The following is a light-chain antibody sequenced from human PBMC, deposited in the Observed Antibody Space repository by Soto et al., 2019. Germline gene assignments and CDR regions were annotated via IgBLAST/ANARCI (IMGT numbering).Light chain of an antibody. CDR1: QSVSSN. CDR3: QQYNNWPRT. V-gene: IGKV3-15*01. CDR2: GAS. J-gene: IGKJ1*01. Sequence: EIVLTQSPDTLSVSPGERATLSRRASQSVSSNLAWYQQKPGQAPRLLIYGASTRATGIPARFSGSGSGTEFTLTISSLQSEDFAVYYCQQYNNWPRTFGQGTRWIS.